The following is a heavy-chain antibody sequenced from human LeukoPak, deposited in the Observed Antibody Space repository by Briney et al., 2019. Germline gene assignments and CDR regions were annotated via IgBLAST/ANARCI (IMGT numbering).Heavy chain of an antibody. J-gene: IGHJ4*02. CDR3: ARDRYYFDSSDYYFFDY. CDR2: ISAYNGNT. D-gene: IGHD3-22*01. V-gene: IGHV1-18*01. CDR1: GYTLTIYG. Sequence: ASVKVSCKASGYTLTIYGISWVRQAPGQGLEWMGWISAYNGNTYYTQNLQGRVTMTTDTSTSTAYMELRSLRSDDTAVYYCARDRYYFDSSDYYFFDYWGQGTLVTVPS.